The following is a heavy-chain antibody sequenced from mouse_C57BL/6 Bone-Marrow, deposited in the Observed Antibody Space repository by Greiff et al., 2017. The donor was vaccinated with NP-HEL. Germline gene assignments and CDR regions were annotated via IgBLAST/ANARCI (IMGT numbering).Heavy chain of an antibody. V-gene: IGHV6-3*01. J-gene: IGHJ3*01. CDR3: TGWFAY. Sequence: DVQLPESGGGLVQPGGSMKLSCVASGFTFSNYWMNWVRQSPEQGLEWVAPIRLKSDNYATHYAESVKGRFTSSRDDYKSSVYLQMNNLRAEDTGIYYCTGWFAYWGQGTLVTVSA. CDR2: IRLKSDNYAT. CDR1: GFTFSNYW.